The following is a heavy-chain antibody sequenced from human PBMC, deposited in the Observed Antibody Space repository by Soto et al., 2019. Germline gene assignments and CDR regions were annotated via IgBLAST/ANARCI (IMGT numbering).Heavy chain of an antibody. CDR3: AKEGLLTGYEPDY. D-gene: IGHD3-9*01. V-gene: IGHV3-30*18. Sequence: GGSLRLSCAASGFTFNNHGMHWVRQAPGKGLEWVSIISSDGNNKYYADSVKGRFTISRDNSENALHLQMNSLRAEDTALYYCAKEGLLTGYEPDYWGRGTLVTVSS. J-gene: IGHJ4*02. CDR2: ISSDGNNK. CDR1: GFTFNNHG.